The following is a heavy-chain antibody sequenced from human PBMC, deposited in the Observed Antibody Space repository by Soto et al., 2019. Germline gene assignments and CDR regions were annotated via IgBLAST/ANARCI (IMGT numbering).Heavy chain of an antibody. J-gene: IGHJ3*02. Sequence: QVQLVESGGGLVKPGGSLRLSCAASGFTFSDHYMSWIRQAPGKGLEWISYISDSGNTMYYGDSVRGPFTVTRDNAKNSRLLQMNSRRAEDTAVYFCARDRIAAAAPETLDAFEIWGQGTMVTVSS. V-gene: IGHV3-11*01. CDR3: ARDRIAAAAPETLDAFEI. CDR1: GFTFSDHY. CDR2: ISDSGNTM. D-gene: IGHD6-13*01.